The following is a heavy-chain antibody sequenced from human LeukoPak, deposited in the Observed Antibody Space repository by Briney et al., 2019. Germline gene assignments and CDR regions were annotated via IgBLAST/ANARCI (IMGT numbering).Heavy chain of an antibody. CDR3: ARDYYYDSPPILPDY. D-gene: IGHD3-22*01. J-gene: IGHJ4*02. Sequence: GGSLRLSCAASGFTFSSYWMHWVRQAPGKGLVWVSRINSDGSRTNYADSVKGRFTISRDNSKNTLYLQMNSLRAEDTAVYYCARDYYYDSPPILPDYWGQGTLVTVSS. CDR1: GFTFSSYW. V-gene: IGHV3-74*01. CDR2: INSDGSRT.